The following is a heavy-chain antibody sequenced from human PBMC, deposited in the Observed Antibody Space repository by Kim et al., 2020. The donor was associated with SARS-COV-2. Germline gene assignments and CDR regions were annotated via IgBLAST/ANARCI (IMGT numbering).Heavy chain of an antibody. CDR1: GGSISSSSYY. D-gene: IGHD2-15*01. CDR3: ARPVVVAAFSVTYAFDI. J-gene: IGHJ3*02. V-gene: IGHV4-39*01. Sequence: SETLSLTCTVSGGSISSSSYYWGWIRQPPGKGLEWIGSIYYSGSTYYNPSLKSRVTISVDTSKNQFSLKLSSVTAADTAVYYCARPVVVAAFSVTYAFDIWGQGTMVTVSS. CDR2: IYYSGST.